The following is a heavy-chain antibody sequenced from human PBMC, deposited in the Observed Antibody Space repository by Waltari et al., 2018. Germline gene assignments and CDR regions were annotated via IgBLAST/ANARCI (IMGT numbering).Heavy chain of an antibody. CDR3: ARDYCDRTNCHGMDV. CDR2: SSYNERNI. CDR1: ESTFRSYP. V-gene: IGHV3-30*04. J-gene: IGHJ6*02. D-gene: IGHD3-22*01. Sequence: QVQLVESGGGVVQPGRSLSLSCAASESTFRSYPMHWVRPAPGKGLEWVEVSSYNERNIYYVDTVKGRFTISRDNSEKMLYLQMNSLRVEDTAVYYCARDYCDRTNCHGMDVWGQGTTVTVSS.